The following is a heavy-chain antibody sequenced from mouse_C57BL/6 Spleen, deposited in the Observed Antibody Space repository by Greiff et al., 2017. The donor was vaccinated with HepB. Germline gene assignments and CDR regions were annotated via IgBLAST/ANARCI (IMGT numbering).Heavy chain of an antibody. CDR2: IYPRSGNT. CDR1: GYTFTSYG. CDR3: ARDGPYYFDY. J-gene: IGHJ2*01. Sequence: LKESGAELARPGASVKLSCKASGYTFTSYGISWVKQRTGQGLEWIGEIYPRSGNTYYNEKFKGKATLTADKSSSTAYMELRSLTSEDSAVYFCARDGPYYFDYWGQGTTLTVSS. V-gene: IGHV1-81*01. D-gene: IGHD2-3*01.